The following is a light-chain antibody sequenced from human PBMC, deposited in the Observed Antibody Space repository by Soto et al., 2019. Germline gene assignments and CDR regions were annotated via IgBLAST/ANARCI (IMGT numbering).Light chain of an antibody. CDR2: GAS. CDR1: QSVRRH. V-gene: IGKV3-15*01. Sequence: EVVMTQSPATLSVSPGERAALACRASQSVRRHLAWYQQKPGQAPSLLIFGASTRATGVPARFSGSESGTEFTLTISSLQAEDVALYFCQQYNAWPRTFGGGTKVEMK. CDR3: QQYNAWPRT. J-gene: IGKJ4*01.